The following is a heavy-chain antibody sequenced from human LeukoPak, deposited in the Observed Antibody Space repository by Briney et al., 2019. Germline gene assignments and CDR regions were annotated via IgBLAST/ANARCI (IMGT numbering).Heavy chain of an antibody. CDR2: IRYDGSNK. V-gene: IGHV3-30*02. J-gene: IGHJ4*02. CDR3: AKGFSWYYYDSSGYGGFDY. D-gene: IGHD3-22*01. Sequence: PGGSLRLSCAASGFTFSSYGMHWVRQAPGKGLEWVAFIRYDGSNKYYADSVKGRFTISRDNSKNTLYMQMNSLRVEDTAVYYCAKGFSWYYYDSSGYGGFDYWGQGTLVTVSS. CDR1: GFTFSSYG.